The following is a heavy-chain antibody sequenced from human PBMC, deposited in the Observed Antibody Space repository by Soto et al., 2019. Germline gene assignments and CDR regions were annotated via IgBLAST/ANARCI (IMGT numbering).Heavy chain of an antibody. J-gene: IGHJ4*02. CDR3: VRALPRIPLWPPDY. CDR1: GYTFTTYD. CDR2: MNPNSGNT. Sequence: QVQLVQSGAEVKKPGASVKVSCKASGYTFTTYDINWVRQATGQGLEWMGWMNPNSGNTGYAPKFQGRVTMTRNTSITTAYMVLSSLRSEDTAVYYCVRALPRIPLWPPDYWGQGTQVTVSS. D-gene: IGHD3-16*01. V-gene: IGHV1-8*01.